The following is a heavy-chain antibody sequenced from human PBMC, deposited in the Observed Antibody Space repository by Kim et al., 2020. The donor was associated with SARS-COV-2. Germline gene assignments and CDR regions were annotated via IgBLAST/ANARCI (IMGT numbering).Heavy chain of an antibody. D-gene: IGHD3-22*01. CDR3: ARGITMIVVEGRQLGAFDI. V-gene: IGHV4-31*02. Sequence: SRVTISVDTSKNQFSLKLGSVTSADTAVYYCARGITMIVVEGRQLGAFDIWGQGTMVTVSS. J-gene: IGHJ3*02.